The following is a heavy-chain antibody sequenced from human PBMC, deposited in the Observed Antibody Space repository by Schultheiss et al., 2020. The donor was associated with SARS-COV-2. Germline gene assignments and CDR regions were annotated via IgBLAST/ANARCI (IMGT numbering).Heavy chain of an antibody. CDR2: IVVGSGNT. J-gene: IGHJ4*02. Sequence: SVKVSCKASGFTFTSSAMQWVRQARGQRLEWIGWIVVGSGNTNYAQKFQGRVTITADESTSTAYMELSSLRSEDTAVYYCARGRGDSSGYYYVSFDYWGQGTLVTVSS. V-gene: IGHV1-58*02. CDR1: GFTFTSSA. D-gene: IGHD3-22*01. CDR3: ARGRGDSSGYYYVSFDY.